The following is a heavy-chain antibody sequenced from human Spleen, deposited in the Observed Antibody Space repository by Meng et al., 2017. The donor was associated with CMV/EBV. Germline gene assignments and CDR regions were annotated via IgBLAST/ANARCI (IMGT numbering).Heavy chain of an antibody. Sequence: SETLSLTGTVSGGSISSSSYYWGWIRQPPGKGLEWIGSIYYSGSTYYNPSLKSRVTISVDTSKNQFSLKLSSVTAADTAVYYCARVGAWGYDFWYAFDIWGQGTMVTVSS. CDR2: IYYSGST. CDR3: ARVGAWGYDFWYAFDI. J-gene: IGHJ3*02. D-gene: IGHD3-3*01. CDR1: GGSISSSSYY. V-gene: IGHV4-39*07.